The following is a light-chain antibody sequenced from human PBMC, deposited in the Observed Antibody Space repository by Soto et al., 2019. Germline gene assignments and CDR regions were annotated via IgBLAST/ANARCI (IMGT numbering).Light chain of an antibody. CDR1: SSDVGGYNY. CDR2: EVS. CDR3: SSYAGSNNFGV. Sequence: QSVLTQPPSASGTPGQRVTISCTGTSSDVGGYNYVSWYQQHPGKAPKLMIYEVSKRPSGVPDRFSGSKSGNTASLTVSGLQAEDEADYYCSSYAGSNNFGVFGGGTQLTVL. J-gene: IGLJ2*01. V-gene: IGLV2-8*01.